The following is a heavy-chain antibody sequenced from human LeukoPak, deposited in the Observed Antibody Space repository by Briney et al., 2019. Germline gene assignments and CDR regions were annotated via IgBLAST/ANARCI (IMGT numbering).Heavy chain of an antibody. CDR2: INPYSGDT. Sequence: ASVKVSCKASGYTFTGFYIHWVRQAPGQGLEWVGWINPYSGDTKYAQRFQGRVTMARDTSITTAYMELSRLGSDDTAVYFCARVESRVIVATVFDYWGQGTLVTVSS. CDR1: GYTFTGFY. D-gene: IGHD5-12*01. V-gene: IGHV1-2*02. J-gene: IGHJ4*02. CDR3: ARVESRVIVATVFDY.